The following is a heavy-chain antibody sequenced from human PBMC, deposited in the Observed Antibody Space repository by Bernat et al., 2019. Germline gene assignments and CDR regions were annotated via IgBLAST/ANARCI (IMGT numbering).Heavy chain of an antibody. Sequence: EVQLVESGGGLVQPGGSLRLSCAASGFTFSNYWMTWVRQAPGQGREGVANIKQDGSEKYYMDSLMGRFTISRDNAWNSLYLQMNSLRAEDTALYYCARDPGITGTIYYYGMDVWGRGTTVTVSS. CDR2: IKQDGSEK. D-gene: IGHD1-20*01. CDR3: ARDPGITGTIYYYGMDV. J-gene: IGHJ6*02. V-gene: IGHV3-7*01. CDR1: GFTFSNYW.